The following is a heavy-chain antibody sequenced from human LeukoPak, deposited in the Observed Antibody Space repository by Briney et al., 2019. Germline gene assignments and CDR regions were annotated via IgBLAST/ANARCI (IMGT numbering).Heavy chain of an antibody. CDR3: ARSSQNRLRYFDWPASFDY. CDR2: INPNSGGT. D-gene: IGHD3-9*01. Sequence: GASVKVSCKASGYTFTSYYMHWVRQAPGQGLEWMGWINPNSGGTNYAQKFQGRVTMTRDTSTSTVYMELSSLRSEDTAVYYCARSSQNRLRYFDWPASFDYWGQGTLVTVSS. V-gene: IGHV1-2*02. CDR1: GYTFTSYY. J-gene: IGHJ4*02.